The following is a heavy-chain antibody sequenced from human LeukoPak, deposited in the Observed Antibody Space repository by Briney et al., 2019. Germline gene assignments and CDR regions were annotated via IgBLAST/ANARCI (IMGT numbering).Heavy chain of an antibody. CDR1: GYTFTSYY. D-gene: IGHD6-19*01. Sequence: ASVKVSCKASGYTFTSYYMHWVRQAPGQGLEWMGIINPSGGSTSYAQKFQGRVTMTRDTSTSTVYMELSSLRSEVTAVYYCARDSLSGWYIYYYYYGMDVWGQGTTVIVSS. V-gene: IGHV1-46*01. CDR3: ARDSLSGWYIYYYYYGMDV. CDR2: INPSGGST. J-gene: IGHJ6*02.